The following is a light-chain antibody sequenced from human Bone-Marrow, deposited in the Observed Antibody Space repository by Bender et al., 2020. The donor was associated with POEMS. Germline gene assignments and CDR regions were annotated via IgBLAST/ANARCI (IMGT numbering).Light chain of an antibody. V-gene: IGLV2-14*03. J-gene: IGLJ1*01. Sequence: QSALTQPASVSGSPGQSITISCTGTDNDIGGYNYVSWYQHLPGTAPKLLIYDTTRRPSGVPDRFSGSKSGTTASLTISGLRAEDEADYYCSSFTSYNTHVFGTGTRVAVL. CDR3: SSFTSYNTHV. CDR1: DNDIGGYNY. CDR2: DTT.